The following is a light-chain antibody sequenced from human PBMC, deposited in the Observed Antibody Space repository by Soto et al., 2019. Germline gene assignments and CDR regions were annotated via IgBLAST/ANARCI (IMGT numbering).Light chain of an antibody. CDR2: SDN. J-gene: IGLJ1*01. CDR1: SSNIGTYS. CDR3: AAWDESLNGCV. V-gene: IGLV1-44*01. Sequence: QSVLTQPPSASGTPGQRVTISCSGSSSNIGTYSVSWYQQFPGTAPRLLIYSDNQRPSGVPDRFSASKSGASASLDISGLHSADEADLPCAAWDESLNGCVCGTGTKATVL.